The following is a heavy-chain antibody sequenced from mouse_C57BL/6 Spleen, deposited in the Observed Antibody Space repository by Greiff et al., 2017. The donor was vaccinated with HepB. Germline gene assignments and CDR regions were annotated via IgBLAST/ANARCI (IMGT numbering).Heavy chain of an antibody. V-gene: IGHV1-50*01. CDR2: IDPSDSYT. J-gene: IGHJ2*01. CDR1: GYTFTSYW. CDR3: ARGTSTYYFDY. D-gene: IGHD1-1*01. Sequence: QVQLQQSGAELVKPGASVKLSCKASGYTFTSYWMQWVKQRPGQGLEWIGEIDPSDSYTNYNQKFKGKATLTVDTSSSTAYMQLSSLTSEDSAVYYCARGTSTYYFDYWGQGTTLTVSS.